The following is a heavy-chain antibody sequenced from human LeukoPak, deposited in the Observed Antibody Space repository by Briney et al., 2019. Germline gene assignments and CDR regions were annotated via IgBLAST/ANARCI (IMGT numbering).Heavy chain of an antibody. D-gene: IGHD6-6*01. CDR1: GFTFSTYA. V-gene: IGHV3-64D*09. J-gene: IGHJ6*02. Sequence: GGSLRLSCSASGFTFSTYAMHWVRQAPGKGLEYVSAISSDGGSTYYADSVKGTFTISRDNSKNTLYLQMSSLRPDDTAVYYCVKWRAAMAPRDYYYGMDVWGQGITVTVSS. CDR3: VKWRAAMAPRDYYYGMDV. CDR2: ISSDGGST.